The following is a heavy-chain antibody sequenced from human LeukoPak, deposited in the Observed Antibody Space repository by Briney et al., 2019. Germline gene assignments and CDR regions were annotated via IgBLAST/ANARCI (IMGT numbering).Heavy chain of an antibody. V-gene: IGHV4-59*02. CDR3: ASRKLGNDY. D-gene: IGHD7-27*01. CDR1: GGSVSDYY. CDR2: IYHTGST. Sequence: SETLSLTCTISGGSVSDYYWSWIRQSPGKGLEWIGYIYHTGSTSYSPSLKSRVTISADTSQNQFSLKLSSVTAADTAVYYCASRKLGNDYWGQGNPGHRLL. J-gene: IGHJ4*02.